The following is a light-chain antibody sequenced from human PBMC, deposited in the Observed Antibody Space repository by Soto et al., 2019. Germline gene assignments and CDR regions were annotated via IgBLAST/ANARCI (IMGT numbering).Light chain of an antibody. CDR3: QQYNNWPPSRT. CDR1: QSVSSN. V-gene: IGKV3-15*01. CDR2: GAF. Sequence: EIVLTQSPATLSLSPGERATLSCRASQSVSSNLAWYQQKPGQAPSLLIYGAFTRATGVPARFSGTGSGTEFTLTISSLQSEDFALYYCQQYNNWPPSRTFGGGTKVDIK. J-gene: IGKJ4*01.